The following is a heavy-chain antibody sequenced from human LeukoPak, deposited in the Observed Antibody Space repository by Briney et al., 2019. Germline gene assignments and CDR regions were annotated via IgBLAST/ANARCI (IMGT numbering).Heavy chain of an antibody. J-gene: IGHJ6*02. V-gene: IGHV1-18*01. CDR1: GYIFTTYG. CDR2: ISTYNGYT. CDR3: ARDQSGLRFLEWFNYYYGMDV. Sequence: ASVKVSCKASGYIFTTYGISWVRQAPGQGLEWMGWISTYNGYTNYAQKFQGRVTMTTDTSTTTAYMELRSLTSDDTAVYYCARDQSGLRFLEWFNYYYGMDVWGQGTTVTVSS. D-gene: IGHD3-3*01.